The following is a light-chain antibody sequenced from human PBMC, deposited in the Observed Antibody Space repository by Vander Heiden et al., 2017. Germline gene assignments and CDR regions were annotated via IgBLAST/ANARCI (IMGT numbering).Light chain of an antibody. Sequence: SSVLTQPPSVSVAPGKTAKITCGRNNIGSKSVHWYQQKPGQAPVLVIYYDSDRPSGIPERFSGSNSGNTATLTINRVEAGDEADYYCQVWDSSSEPYVFGTGTKVTVL. V-gene: IGLV3-21*04. J-gene: IGLJ1*01. CDR2: YDS. CDR3: QVWDSSSEPYV. CDR1: NIGSKS.